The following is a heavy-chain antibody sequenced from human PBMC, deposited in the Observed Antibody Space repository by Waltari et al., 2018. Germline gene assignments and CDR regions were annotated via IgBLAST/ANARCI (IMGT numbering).Heavy chain of an antibody. V-gene: IGHV4-39*01. Sequence: QLQLQESGPGLVKPSEPLSLTCTVSGGSISSSSYYWGWIRQPPGKGLEWIGSIYYSGSTYYNPSLKSRVTISVDTSKNQFSLKLSSVTAADTAVYYCARQGGSLYYFDYWGQGTLVTVSS. CDR2: IYYSGST. D-gene: IGHD1-26*01. CDR1: GGSISSSSYY. J-gene: IGHJ4*02. CDR3: ARQGGSLYYFDY.